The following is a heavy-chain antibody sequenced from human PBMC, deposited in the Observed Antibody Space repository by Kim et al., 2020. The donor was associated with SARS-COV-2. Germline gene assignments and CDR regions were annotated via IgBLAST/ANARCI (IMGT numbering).Heavy chain of an antibody. V-gene: IGHV1-2*04. CDR2: INPNSGGT. CDR3: ARDGRAYYYGSGIYYHY. CDR1: GYTFTGYY. D-gene: IGHD3-10*01. J-gene: IGHJ4*02. Sequence: ASVKVSCKASGYTFTGYYMHWVRQAPGQGLEWMGWINPNSGGTNYAQKFQGWVTMTRDTSISTAYMELSRLRSDDTAVYYCARDGRAYYYGSGIYYHYWGQGTLVTVSS.